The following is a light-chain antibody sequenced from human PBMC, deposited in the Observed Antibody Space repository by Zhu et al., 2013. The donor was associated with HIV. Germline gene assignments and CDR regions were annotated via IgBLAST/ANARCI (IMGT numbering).Light chain of an antibody. CDR3: QQRSDWPGT. CDR1: QSVSRY. J-gene: IGKJ3*01. Sequence: EIVLTQSPATLSLSPGERATLSCGASQSVSRYLAWYQQKPGQAPRLLIYDASNRATGIPARFSGSGSGTDFTLTISSLEPEDFAIYYCQQRSDWPGTFGPGTRVDIK. CDR2: DAS. V-gene: IGKV3-11*01.